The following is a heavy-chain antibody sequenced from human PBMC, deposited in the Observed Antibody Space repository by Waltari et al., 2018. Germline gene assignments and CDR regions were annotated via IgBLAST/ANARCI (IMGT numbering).Heavy chain of an antibody. J-gene: IGHJ4*02. CDR1: GRTFSRYG. CDR2: IWYDGSNK. Sequence: QVQLVQSGAEVKKPGSSVKVSCKASGRTFSRYGLHWVRQAPGKGLEWVAVIWYDGSNKYYADSVKGRFTISRDNSKNTLYLQMNSLRAEDTAVYYCAREGGYSYGYPDYWGQGTLVTVSS. D-gene: IGHD5-18*01. CDR3: AREGGYSYGYPDY. V-gene: IGHV3-33*01.